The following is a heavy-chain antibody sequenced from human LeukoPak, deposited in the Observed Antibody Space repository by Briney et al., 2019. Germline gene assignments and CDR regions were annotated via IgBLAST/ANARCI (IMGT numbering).Heavy chain of an antibody. Sequence: QAGGSLRLSCGASGFTFSSYAMSWVRQAPGKGLEWVSDISGSGGSTSYADSVKGRFTISRDNSKNTLYMQMNSLRAEDTAVYYCAKDGKKHHGTGDYDKWGQGTLVTVPS. CDR2: ISGSGGST. CDR3: AKDGKKHHGTGDYDK. CDR1: GFTFSSYA. V-gene: IGHV3-23*01. D-gene: IGHD3-10*01. J-gene: IGHJ4*02.